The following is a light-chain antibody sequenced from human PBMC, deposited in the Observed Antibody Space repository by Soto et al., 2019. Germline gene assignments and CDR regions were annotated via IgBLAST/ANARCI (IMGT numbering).Light chain of an antibody. CDR2: GNN. Sequence: QSVLTQPPSVSGAPGQGVTISCTGSSSNFGAGYDVHWYQQLPGTAPKLLIYGNNHRPSGVPDRFSGSKSGTSASLAITGLQAEDEADYYCQSFDSSRSNWVFGGGTKLTVL. V-gene: IGLV1-40*01. CDR1: SSNFGAGYD. J-gene: IGLJ3*02. CDR3: QSFDSSRSNWV.